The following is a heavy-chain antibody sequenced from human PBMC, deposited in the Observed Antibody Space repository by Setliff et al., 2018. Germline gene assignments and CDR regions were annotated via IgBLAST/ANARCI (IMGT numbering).Heavy chain of an antibody. J-gene: IGHJ4*02. CDR3: ARTCSGSGCYAGLES. CDR1: GVTFTKAW. D-gene: IGHD2-15*01. CDR2: MSFDGKNN. Sequence: PGGSLRLSCAASGVTFTKAWMSLVRQAPGKGLEWVAVMSFDGKNNYYADSVKGRFTISRDNSKNTLYLQMNSLRPEDTAVYYCARTCSGSGCYAGLESWGQGTPVTVSS. V-gene: IGHV3-30*03.